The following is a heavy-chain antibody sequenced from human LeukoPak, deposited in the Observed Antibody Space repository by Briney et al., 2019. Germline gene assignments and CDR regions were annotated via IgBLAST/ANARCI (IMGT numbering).Heavy chain of an antibody. J-gene: IGHJ4*02. Sequence: GGSLRLSCAASGFTFSSYAMSWVRQAPGKGLEWVSAISGSGGSTYYADSAKGRFTISRDNSKNTLYLQMNSLRAEDTAVYYCAKGPYYYDSSGYYDYWGQGTLVTVSS. V-gene: IGHV3-23*01. D-gene: IGHD3-22*01. CDR1: GFTFSSYA. CDR2: ISGSGGST. CDR3: AKGPYYYDSSGYYDY.